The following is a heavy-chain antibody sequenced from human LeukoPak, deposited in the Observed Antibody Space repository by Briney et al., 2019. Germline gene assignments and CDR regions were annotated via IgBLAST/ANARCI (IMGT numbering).Heavy chain of an antibody. CDR3: ARDPTHTHSGDAFDL. V-gene: IGHV3-7*01. J-gene: IGHJ3*01. D-gene: IGHD2-15*01. CDR1: GFTFSTYW. Sequence: LPGGSLRLSCAGSGFTFSTYWMSWVRQAPGKGLEWVGNINQDGSEKNFVDSVKGRFTISRDNAKNSLYLQLNRLRVEDTATYFCARDPTHTHSGDAFDLWGQGTLVAVSS. CDR2: INQDGSEK.